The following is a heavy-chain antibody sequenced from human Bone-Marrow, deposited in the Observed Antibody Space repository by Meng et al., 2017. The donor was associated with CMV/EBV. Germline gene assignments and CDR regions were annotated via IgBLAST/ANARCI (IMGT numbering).Heavy chain of an antibody. D-gene: IGHD5-18*01. J-gene: IGHJ6*02. CDR1: GFTLSPYT. CDR3: ARESGGYSQGKNFGYYRYGMDV. CDR2: IMQTGKEK. Sequence: LSLTCAVSGFTLSPYTMNWVRQAPGKGLEWVANIMQTGKEKYSVDSVKGRFTISRDNDNNSLYLQMNSLRVEDTAVYYCARESGGYSQGKNFGYYRYGMDVWGQGTTVTVSS. V-gene: IGHV3-7*01.